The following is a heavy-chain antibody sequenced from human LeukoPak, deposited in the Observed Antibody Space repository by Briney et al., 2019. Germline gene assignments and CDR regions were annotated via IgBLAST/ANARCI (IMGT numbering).Heavy chain of an antibody. CDR1: GGTFSSYA. CDR3: ASGVVILPATYGMDV. J-gene: IGHJ6*02. D-gene: IGHD3-3*01. V-gene: IGHV1-69*13. CDR2: IIPIFGTA. Sequence: ASVKVSCKASGGTFSSYAISWVRQAPGQGLEWMGGIIPIFGTANYAQKFQGRVTITADESTSTAYMELSSLRSEDTAVYYCASGVVILPATYGMDVWDQGTTVTVSS.